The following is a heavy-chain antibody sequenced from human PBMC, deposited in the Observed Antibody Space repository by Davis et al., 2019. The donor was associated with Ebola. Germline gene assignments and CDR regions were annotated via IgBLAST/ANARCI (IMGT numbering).Heavy chain of an antibody. CDR1: GGTFSSYT. CDR2: IIPILGIA. Sequence: SVKVSCKASGGTFSSYTITWVRQAPGQGLEWMGSIIPILGIADYAQKFQGRVTITADKSTSTASMELSSLRSEETAVYYWARVAGTAIRAYYFDYWGQGTLVTVSS. V-gene: IGHV1-69*02. D-gene: IGHD2-21*02. J-gene: IGHJ4*02. CDR3: ARVAGTAIRAYYFDY.